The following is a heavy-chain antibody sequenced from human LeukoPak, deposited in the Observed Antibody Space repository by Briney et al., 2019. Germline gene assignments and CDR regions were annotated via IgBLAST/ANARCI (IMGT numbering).Heavy chain of an antibody. J-gene: IGHJ3*02. D-gene: IGHD6-19*01. CDR1: GYTFTSYY. CDR3: ARRVAGPDDAFDI. CDR2: INPSGGST. Sequence: ASVKVSCKASGYTFTSYYMHWVRQAPGQGLEWMGIINPSGGSTSYAQKFQGRVTMTRNTSISTAYMELSSLRSEDTAVYYCARRVAGPDDAFDIWGQGTMVTVSS. V-gene: IGHV1-46*01.